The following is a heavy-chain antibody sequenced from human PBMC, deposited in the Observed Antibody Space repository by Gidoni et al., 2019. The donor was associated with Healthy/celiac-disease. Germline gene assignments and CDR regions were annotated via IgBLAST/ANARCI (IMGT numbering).Heavy chain of an antibody. CDR1: GFTFSSYA. V-gene: IGHV3-23*01. J-gene: IGHJ3*02. Sequence: EVQLLASGGGLVQPGGSLRLSCAASGFTFSSYAMRRVRQAPGKGMEWVSAISGSGGSTYYADSVKGRFTISRDNSKNTLYLQMNSLRAEDTAVYYCATEYYYDSSGYLVDAFDIWGQGTMVTVSS. CDR3: ATEYYYDSSGYLVDAFDI. D-gene: IGHD3-22*01. CDR2: ISGSGGST.